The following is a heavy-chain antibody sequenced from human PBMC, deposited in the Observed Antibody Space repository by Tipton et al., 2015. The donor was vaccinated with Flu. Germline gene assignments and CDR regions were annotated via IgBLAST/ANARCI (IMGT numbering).Heavy chain of an antibody. CDR1: GGSIRSYY. Sequence: LRLSCTVSGGSIRSYYWSWIRQPAGKGLEWIGRVYPSGNTNYNPPLKSRVTMSVDTSKNQFSLKLSSVTAADTAVYCCQCKWETSVIWGQGTMVTVSS. CDR2: VYPSGNT. CDR3: QCKWETSVI. J-gene: IGHJ3*02. D-gene: IGHD1-26*01. V-gene: IGHV4-4*07.